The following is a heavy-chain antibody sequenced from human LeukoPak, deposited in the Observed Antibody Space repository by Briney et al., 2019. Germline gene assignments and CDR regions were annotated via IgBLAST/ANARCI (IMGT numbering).Heavy chain of an antibody. CDR3: ARDGNYGDYVYYFDY. CDR1: GGSISSYY. Sequence: SETLSFTCTVSGGSISSYYWSWIRQPAGKGLEWIGRIYTSGSTNYNPSLKSRVTMSVDTSKNQFSLKLSSVTAADTAVYYCARDGNYGDYVYYFDYWGQGTLVTVSS. J-gene: IGHJ4*02. CDR2: IYTSGST. D-gene: IGHD4-17*01. V-gene: IGHV4-4*07.